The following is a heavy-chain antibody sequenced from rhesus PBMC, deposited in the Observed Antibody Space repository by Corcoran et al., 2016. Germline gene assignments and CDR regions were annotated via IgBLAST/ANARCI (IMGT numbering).Heavy chain of an antibody. V-gene: IGHV4-106*01. J-gene: IGHJ4*01. CDR2: IYGSGRGT. D-gene: IGHD1-20*01. Sequence: QVQLQESGPGLVKPSETLSLTCAVSGGSISDYYSWSWSRQPPGKGLEWIGYIYGSGRGTNDNPSLKNRVTMSIDTSKNQFSMKLSYVTAAEPCVYYCAREGAGTALCFDWRQGVLVTVSS. CDR1: GGSISDYYS. CDR3: AREGAGTALCFD.